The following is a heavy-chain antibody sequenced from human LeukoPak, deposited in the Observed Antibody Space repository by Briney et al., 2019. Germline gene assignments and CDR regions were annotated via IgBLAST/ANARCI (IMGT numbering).Heavy chain of an antibody. CDR2: ITSSSSAI. V-gene: IGHV3-48*02. CDR3: ARSESSTSGRYYGMDV. Sequence: PGGSLRLSCAASGFTFRGYSMNWVRQAPGKGLEWVSYITSSSSAIYYADSVKGRFTFSRDNARSSLYLQMNSLRDEDTAIYYCARSESSTSGRYYGMDVWGQGTTVTVSS. D-gene: IGHD2-2*01. J-gene: IGHJ6*02. CDR1: GFTFRGYS.